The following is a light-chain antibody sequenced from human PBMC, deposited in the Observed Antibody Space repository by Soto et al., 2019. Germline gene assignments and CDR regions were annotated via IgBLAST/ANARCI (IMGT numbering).Light chain of an antibody. Sequence: QSVLTQPASVSGSSGQSISISCTGTSSDVGGYNYVSWYQQHPGKAPKLMIYDVNNRPSGVSNRFSGSKSGNTASLTISGLQAEDEADYFCSSYTTITTVVFGGGTKVTVL. J-gene: IGLJ2*01. CDR2: DVN. CDR1: SSDVGGYNY. CDR3: SSYTTITTVV. V-gene: IGLV2-14*03.